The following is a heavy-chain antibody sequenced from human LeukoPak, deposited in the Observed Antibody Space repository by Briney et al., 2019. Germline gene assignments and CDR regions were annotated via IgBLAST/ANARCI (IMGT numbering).Heavy chain of an antibody. D-gene: IGHD5-18*01. V-gene: IGHV3-7*01. CDR3: ARDLSGIAGYTYGRGIDY. J-gene: IGHJ4*02. Sequence: GGSLRLSCEASGFTFNNYWMSWFRQAPGKGLEWVANIKQDESEKYYVDAVKGRFTISRDNAKTSLYLQMNSLRAEDTAVYYCARDLSGIAGYTYGRGIDYWGQGTLVTVSS. CDR2: IKQDESEK. CDR1: GFTFNNYW.